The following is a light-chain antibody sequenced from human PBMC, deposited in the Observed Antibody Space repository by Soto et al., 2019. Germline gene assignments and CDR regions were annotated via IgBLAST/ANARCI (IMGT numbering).Light chain of an antibody. CDR3: QQYGSSPT. CDR2: GAS. J-gene: IGKJ1*01. V-gene: IGKV3-20*01. Sequence: EVVMTQSPGMLSVSPGDRATLSCRASQSVSSSYLAWYQQKPGQAPRLLIYGASSRATGIPDRFSGSGSGTDFTLTISRLEPEDFVVYYCQQYGSSPTFGQGTKVDIK. CDR1: QSVSSSY.